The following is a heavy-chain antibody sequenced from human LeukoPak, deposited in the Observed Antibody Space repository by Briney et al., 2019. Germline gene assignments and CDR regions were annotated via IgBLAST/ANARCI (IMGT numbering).Heavy chain of an antibody. Sequence: SETLSLTCAVYGGSFSGYYWSWIRQPPGKGLEWIGEVNHSGSTNYNPSLKSRVTISVDTSKNQFSLKLSSVTAADTAVYYCARPSRSGGYYVRWAFDIWGQGTMVTVSS. V-gene: IGHV4-34*01. CDR1: GGSFSGYY. CDR3: ARPSRSGGYYVRWAFDI. J-gene: IGHJ3*02. CDR2: VNHSGST. D-gene: IGHD3-22*01.